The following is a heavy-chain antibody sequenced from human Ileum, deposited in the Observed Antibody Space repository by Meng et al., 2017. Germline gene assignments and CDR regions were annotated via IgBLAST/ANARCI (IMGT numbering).Heavy chain of an antibody. V-gene: IGHV3-48*03. J-gene: IGHJ3*02. CDR3: ARDGRDGGRGFEI. CDR2: SRSSGSTR. Sequence: GESLKISCAASGFTFSSYELNWVRQAPGKGLEWVSYSRSSGSTRYYADSVKGRFTISRDNAKNSLYLQINSLRAEDTALYYCARDGRDGGRGFEIWGQGTMVTVSS. D-gene: IGHD3/OR15-3a*01. CDR1: GFTFSSYE.